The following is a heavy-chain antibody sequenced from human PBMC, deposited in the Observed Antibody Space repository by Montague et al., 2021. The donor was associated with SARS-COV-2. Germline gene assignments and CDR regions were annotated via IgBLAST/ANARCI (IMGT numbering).Heavy chain of an antibody. J-gene: IGHJ6*02. CDR1: GFTFSSNW. V-gene: IGHV3-7*01. Sequence: SLRLSCAASGFTFSSNWMSWVRQAPGKGLEWVANIKPDGSAGYYVDSVKGRFTISRDNAKNSLYLKMNSLRAEDTAVYYCAKGSVWGQGTTVTVSS. CDR2: IKPDGSAG. CDR3: AKGSV.